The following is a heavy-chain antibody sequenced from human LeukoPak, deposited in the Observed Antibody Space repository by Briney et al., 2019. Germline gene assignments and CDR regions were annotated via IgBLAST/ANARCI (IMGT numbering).Heavy chain of an antibody. J-gene: IGHJ4*02. D-gene: IGHD3-10*01. Sequence: GGSLRLSCAASGFTFSSYAMSWVRQAPGKGLEWVSAISGSGGSTYYADSVKGRFTISRDNSKNTLYLQMNGLRAEDTAVYYCAKDPGYGSGSYWVYWGQGTLVTVSS. V-gene: IGHV3-23*01. CDR2: ISGSGGST. CDR1: GFTFSSYA. CDR3: AKDPGYGSGSYWVY.